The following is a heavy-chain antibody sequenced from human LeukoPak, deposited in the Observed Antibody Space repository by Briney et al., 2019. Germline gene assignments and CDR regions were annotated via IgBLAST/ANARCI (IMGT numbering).Heavy chain of an antibody. V-gene: IGHV3-74*01. CDR3: ARVYDFWSGYLGWFDP. Sequence: GGSLRLSCAASGFTFSSYWMHWVRQAPGKGLVWDSRINSDGSSTSYADSVKGRFTISRDNAKNTLYLRMNSLRAEDTAVYYCARVYDFWSGYLGWFDPWGQGTLVTVSS. CDR2: INSDGSST. CDR1: GFTFSSYW. D-gene: IGHD3-3*01. J-gene: IGHJ5*02.